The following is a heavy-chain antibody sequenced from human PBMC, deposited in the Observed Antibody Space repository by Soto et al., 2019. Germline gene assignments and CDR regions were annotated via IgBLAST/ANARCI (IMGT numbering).Heavy chain of an antibody. CDR3: ARAQVEFYYGWGSYYKNPTFAY. D-gene: IGHD3-10*01. V-gene: IGHV4-59*01. J-gene: IGHJ4*02. Sequence: PSETLSLTCTVSGGSISSYYWSWIRQPPGKGLEWIGYIYYSGSTNYNPSLKSRVTISVDTSKNQFSLKLSSVTAADTAVYYCARAQVEFYYGWGSYYKNPTFAYWGQGTLVTVSS. CDR1: GGSISSYY. CDR2: IYYSGST.